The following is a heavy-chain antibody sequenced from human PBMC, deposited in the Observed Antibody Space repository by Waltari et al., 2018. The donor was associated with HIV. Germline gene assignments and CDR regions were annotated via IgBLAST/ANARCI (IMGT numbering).Heavy chain of an antibody. J-gene: IGHJ5*02. Sequence: QVQLVQSGAEVKKPGASVQVSCKASGYPFTGYYMHWVGQAPGQGLECRGWINPNSGGTNNAQKLQGRVTMTRDTSISTAYMELSRLRSDDTAVYYCARGPGNWFDPWGQGTLVTVSS. CDR2: INPNSGGT. CDR3: ARGPGNWFDP. CDR1: GYPFTGYY. V-gene: IGHV1-2*02.